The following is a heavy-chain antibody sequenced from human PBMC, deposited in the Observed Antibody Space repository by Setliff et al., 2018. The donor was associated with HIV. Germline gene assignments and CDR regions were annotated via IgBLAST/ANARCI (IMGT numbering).Heavy chain of an antibody. CDR1: RGSISRYY. CDR3: ARRTFGSGRLDP. CDR2: IYYTGTT. D-gene: IGHD3-16*01. Sequence: PSETLSLTCTVSRGSISRYYWSWIRQPPGKGLEWIGYIYYTGTTKYNPSLKSRVTMSVDTSKNQLSLKLSSLTATDTAVYYCARRTFGSGRLDPWGQGTLVTVSS. J-gene: IGHJ5*02. V-gene: IGHV4-59*08.